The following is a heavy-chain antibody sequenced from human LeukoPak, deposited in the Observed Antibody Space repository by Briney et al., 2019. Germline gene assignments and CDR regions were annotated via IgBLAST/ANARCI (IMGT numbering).Heavy chain of an antibody. Sequence: GGSLRLSCAATGFSFNDYAMHWVRQAPGKGLEWVSGISWNSGSILYVDSVKGRFTISRDNAKNSLYLQMNSLRAEDTAIYYCAKDLYGAAAGNFDSWGQGTLVTVSS. CDR2: ISWNSGSI. V-gene: IGHV3-9*01. J-gene: IGHJ4*02. CDR3: AKDLYGAAAGNFDS. D-gene: IGHD6-13*01. CDR1: GFSFNDYA.